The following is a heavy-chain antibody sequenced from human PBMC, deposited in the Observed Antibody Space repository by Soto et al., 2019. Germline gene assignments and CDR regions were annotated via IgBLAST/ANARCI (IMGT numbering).Heavy chain of an antibody. J-gene: IGHJ6*02. D-gene: IGHD6-13*01. CDR3: ARSTGYSSSWYRAWGMDV. V-gene: IGHV4-61*01. CDR2: IYYSGST. CDR1: GGSVSSGRYY. Sequence: SGTLSLTCXVSGGSVSSGRYYWSWIRQPPGKGLEWIGYIYYSGSTNYNPSLKSRVTISVDTSKNQFSLKLSSVTAADTAVYYCARSTGYSSSWYRAWGMDVWGQGTTVTVSS.